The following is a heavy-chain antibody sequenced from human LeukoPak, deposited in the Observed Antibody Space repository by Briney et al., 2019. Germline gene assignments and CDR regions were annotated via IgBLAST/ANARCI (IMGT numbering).Heavy chain of an antibody. Sequence: GASVKVSCKASGATFSSYAISWGRQAPGQGLEWMGGIIPIFGTANYAQKFQGRVTITADESTSTAYMELSSLRSEDTAVYYCARDPGPGITGYYYGMDVWGQGTTVTVSS. J-gene: IGHJ6*02. CDR2: IIPIFGTA. V-gene: IGHV1-69*13. CDR3: ARDPGPGITGYYYGMDV. D-gene: IGHD3-3*01. CDR1: GATFSSYA.